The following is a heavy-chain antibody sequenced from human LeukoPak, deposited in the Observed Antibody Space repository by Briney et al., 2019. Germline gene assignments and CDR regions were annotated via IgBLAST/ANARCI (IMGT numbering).Heavy chain of an antibody. CDR3: ARDEGAYYDSSGYSLDY. J-gene: IGHJ4*02. D-gene: IGHD3-22*01. CDR2: IWYDGSNK. Sequence: GGSLRLSCAASGFTFSSYGMHWVRQAPGKGLEWVAVIWYDGSNKYYADSVKGRFTISRDNSKNTLYLQMNSLRAEDTAVYYCARDEGAYYDSSGYSLDYWGQGTLVTVSS. V-gene: IGHV3-33*01. CDR1: GFTFSSYG.